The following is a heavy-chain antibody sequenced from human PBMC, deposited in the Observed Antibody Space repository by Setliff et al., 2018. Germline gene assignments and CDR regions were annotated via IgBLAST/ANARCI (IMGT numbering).Heavy chain of an antibody. J-gene: IGHJ4*02. Sequence: GGSLRLSCAASGFTFSSYGMHWVRQAPGKGLEWVAVIWYDGRNKYYADSVKGRFTISRDNSKNTLYLQMNSLRAEDTAVYYCARGGNLIYYFDYWGQGTLVTVSS. CDR1: GFTFSSYG. CDR2: IWYDGRNK. V-gene: IGHV3-33*08. D-gene: IGHD2-15*01. CDR3: ARGGNLIYYFDY.